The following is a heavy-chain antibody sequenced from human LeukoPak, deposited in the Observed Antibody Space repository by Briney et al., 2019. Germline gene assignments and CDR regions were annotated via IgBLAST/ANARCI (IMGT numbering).Heavy chain of an antibody. CDR1: GGSISSYY. CDR2: IYYSGST. V-gene: IGHV4-59*08. CDR3: ARRSRVGSWYHAFDI. J-gene: IGHJ3*02. D-gene: IGHD6-13*01. Sequence: PSETLSLTCTVSGGSISSYYWSWIRQPPGKGLEWIGYIYYSGSTNYNPSLKSRVTISVDTSKNQFSLKLSSVTAADTAVYYCARRSRVGSWYHAFDIWGQGTMVTVSS.